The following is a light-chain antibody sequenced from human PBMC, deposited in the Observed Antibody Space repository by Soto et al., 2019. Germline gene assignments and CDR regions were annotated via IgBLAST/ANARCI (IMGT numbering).Light chain of an antibody. J-gene: IGLJ3*02. CDR2: EVS. Sequence: QSALTQPASVSGSPGQSITISCTGTSSDVGGYNYVSWYQQHPGKAPKLMIYEVSNRPSGVSNRFSGSKSGNTASLTISGLQAEDAADYYHCSYSSSSTRVFGGGTKVA. CDR1: SSDVGGYNY. V-gene: IGLV2-14*01. CDR3: CSYSSSSTRV.